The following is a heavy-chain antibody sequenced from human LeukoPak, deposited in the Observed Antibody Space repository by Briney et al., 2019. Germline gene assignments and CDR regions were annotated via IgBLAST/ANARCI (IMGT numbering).Heavy chain of an antibody. Sequence: ASVKVSCKASGYTFTSYDIHWVRQATGQGLEWMGIINPSGGSTSYAQKFQGRVTMTRDTSTSTVYMELSSLRSEDTAVYYCARGGRILRYFDWPDYWGQGTLVTVSS. J-gene: IGHJ4*02. CDR3: ARGGRILRYFDWPDY. V-gene: IGHV1-46*01. D-gene: IGHD3-9*01. CDR1: GYTFTSYD. CDR2: INPSGGST.